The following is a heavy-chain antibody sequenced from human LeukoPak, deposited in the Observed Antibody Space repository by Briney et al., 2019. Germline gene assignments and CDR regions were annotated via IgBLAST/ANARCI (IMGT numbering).Heavy chain of an antibody. Sequence: SETLSLTCAVYGGSSSGYYWSWIRQPPGKGLEWIGEINHSGSTNYNPSLKSRVTISVDTSKNQFSLKLSSVTAADTAVYYCARVPYYYDSSGYKVHYYYYYMDVWGKGTTVTVSS. J-gene: IGHJ6*03. D-gene: IGHD3-22*01. CDR2: INHSGST. CDR3: ARVPYYYDSSGYKVHYYYYYMDV. CDR1: GGSSSGYY. V-gene: IGHV4-34*01.